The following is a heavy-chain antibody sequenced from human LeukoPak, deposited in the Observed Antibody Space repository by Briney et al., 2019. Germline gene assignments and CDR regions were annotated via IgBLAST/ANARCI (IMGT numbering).Heavy chain of an antibody. CDR2: VNTGGST. D-gene: IGHD6-6*01. CDR3: ATDSSSRPEDY. Sequence: PGGSLRLSCAASGFTVSSKYMIWVRQAPGKSLEWVSLVNTGGSTYYADSVKGRFTISRDNSKNTLYLQMNSLRAEDTAVYYCATDSSSRPEDYWGQGTRVTVSS. J-gene: IGHJ4*02. CDR1: GFTVSSKY. V-gene: IGHV3-66*01.